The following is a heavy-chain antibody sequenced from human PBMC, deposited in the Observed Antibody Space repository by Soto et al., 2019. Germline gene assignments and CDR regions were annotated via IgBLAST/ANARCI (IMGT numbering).Heavy chain of an antibody. D-gene: IGHD4-17*01. CDR3: ARVLEATVTTYYYYYMDV. J-gene: IGHJ6*03. CDR1: GDSVSSNSAA. V-gene: IGHV6-1*01. CDR2: TYYRSKWYS. Sequence: HSQTLSLTCVISGDSVSSNSAAWNWIRQSPSRGLEWLGRTYYRSKWYSDYAVSVKSRITINPDTSKNQFSLHLNSVTPEDTAVYYCARVLEATVTTYYYYYMDVWGKGTTVTVSS.